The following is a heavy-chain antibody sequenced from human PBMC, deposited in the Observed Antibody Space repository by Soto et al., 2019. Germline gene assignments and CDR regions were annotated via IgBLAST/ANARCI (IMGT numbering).Heavy chain of an antibody. V-gene: IGHV3-11*06. CDR3: ARGGGGGLFEH. Sequence: GGSLRLSCATSGFPFSDYYMSWIRQAPGKGLEWLSHISPKSTYRNYADSVKGRFTISRDNTKSSLFLQVNSLGVEDTAVYYCARGGGGGLFEHWGQGVLVTVS. CDR2: ISPKSTYR. CDR1: GFPFSDYY. D-gene: IGHD2-21*01. J-gene: IGHJ4*02.